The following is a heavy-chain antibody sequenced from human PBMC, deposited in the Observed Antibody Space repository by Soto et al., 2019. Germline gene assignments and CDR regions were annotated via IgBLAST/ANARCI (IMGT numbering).Heavy chain of an antibody. V-gene: IGHV4-34*01. CDR2: INHSGST. J-gene: IGHJ6*02. CDR1: GGSFSGYY. Sequence: SETLSLTCAVYGGSFSGYYWSWIRQPPGKGLEWIGEINHSGSTNYNPSLKGRVTISVDTSKNQFSLKLSSVTAADTAVYYCARGTGYYGSGSAYYYYGMDVWGQGTTVTVSS. D-gene: IGHD3-10*01. CDR3: ARGTGYYGSGSAYYYYGMDV.